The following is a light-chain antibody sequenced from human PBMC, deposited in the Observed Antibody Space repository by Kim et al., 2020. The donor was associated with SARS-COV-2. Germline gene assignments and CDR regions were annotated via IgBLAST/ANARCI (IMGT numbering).Light chain of an antibody. J-gene: IGKJ1*01. CDR1: QIVTYK. V-gene: IGKV3-15*01. Sequence: VSQGERATLSCRASQIVTYKVAWYQRKPGQAPRLLIYGASSRAAGIPATFSGSGSGTEFTLTITSLQSEDSAVYYCQQYDDWPTTFGQGTKVDIK. CDR3: QQYDDWPTT. CDR2: GAS.